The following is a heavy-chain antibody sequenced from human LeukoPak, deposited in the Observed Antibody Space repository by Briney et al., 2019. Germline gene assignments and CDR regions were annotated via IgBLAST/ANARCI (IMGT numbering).Heavy chain of an antibody. CDR2: IYYSGST. Sequence: SETLSLTCTVSGGSISSSSYYWGWIRQPPGKGLEWIGSIYYSGSTYYNPSLKSRVTISVDTSKNQFSLKLSSVAAADTAVYYCARHRGSSWYDYFDYWGQGTLVTVSS. CDR1: GGSISSSSYY. D-gene: IGHD6-13*01. V-gene: IGHV4-39*01. J-gene: IGHJ4*02. CDR3: ARHRGSSWYDYFDY.